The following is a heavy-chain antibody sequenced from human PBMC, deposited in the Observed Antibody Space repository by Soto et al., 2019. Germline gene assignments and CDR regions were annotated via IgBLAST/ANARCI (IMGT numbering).Heavy chain of an antibody. Sequence: EVQLLESGGGLVQPGGSLRLSCAASGFTFSSFALNWVRQAPGMGLERVSIISGSADSTFYADSVKGRFTISRDNSKNMLYLQINSLRAEDTAVYYCAKTRGAMIYAISVYGMDVWGQGTTVTVSS. CDR2: ISGSADST. CDR1: GFTFSSFA. D-gene: IGHD2-8*01. CDR3: AKTRGAMIYAISVYGMDV. J-gene: IGHJ6*02. V-gene: IGHV3-23*01.